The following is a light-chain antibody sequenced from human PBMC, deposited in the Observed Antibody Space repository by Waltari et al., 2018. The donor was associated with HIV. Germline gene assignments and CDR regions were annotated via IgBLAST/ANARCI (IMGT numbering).Light chain of an antibody. Sequence: EVDLTQAPDTLSLSPGEKATLSCRASQNITSNYLAWYQQRLGQAPRLLIYGASSRATGIPERFAGSGSGTDFTLTLSRLEPEDFAMYYCQHYGSSRRYTFGQGTNLEIK. V-gene: IGKV3-20*01. CDR3: QHYGSSRRYT. CDR1: QNITSNY. J-gene: IGKJ2*01. CDR2: GAS.